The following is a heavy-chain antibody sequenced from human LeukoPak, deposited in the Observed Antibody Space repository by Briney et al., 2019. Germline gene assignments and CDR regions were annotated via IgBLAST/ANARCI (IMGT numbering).Heavy chain of an antibody. CDR2: IYSGGST. V-gene: IGHV3-66*01. CDR1: GFTVSSNY. D-gene: IGHD2-21*01. Sequence: QSGGSLRLSCAASGFTVSSNYMSWVRQAPGKGLEWVSVIYSGGSTYYADSVKGRFTISRDNSKNTLYLQMDSLRAEDTAVYYCAREDYSRIYFDYWGQGTLVTVSS. J-gene: IGHJ4*02. CDR3: AREDYSRIYFDY.